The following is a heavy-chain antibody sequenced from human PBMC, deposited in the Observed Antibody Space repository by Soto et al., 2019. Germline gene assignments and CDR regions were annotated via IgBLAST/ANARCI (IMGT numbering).Heavy chain of an antibody. CDR1: GFTFTNAW. J-gene: IGHJ4*02. D-gene: IGHD2-15*01. CDR3: TRGDMALNDY. V-gene: IGHV3-49*04. CDR2: IRNKAYRGTT. Sequence: GGSLRLSCAASGFTFTNAWMSWVRQAPGKGLEWISFIRNKAYRGTTKYAASVRGRFTISRDDSKSIAYLQMNSLKTEDTAVYYCTRGDMALNDYWGQGTLVTVSS.